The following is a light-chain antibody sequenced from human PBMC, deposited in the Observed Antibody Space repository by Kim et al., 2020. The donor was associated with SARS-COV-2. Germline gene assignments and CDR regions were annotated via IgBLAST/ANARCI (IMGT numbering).Light chain of an antibody. CDR2: TAS. CDR1: QDISRY. Sequence: DIQMTQSPSSLSASVGDRVTITCRASQDISRYLNWYQQKPGKAPKLLIYTASSLQSGVPSRFTGSGSETDFTLTGSSLQPEDFATYYCQQTYGASRTFGQGTKVDIK. J-gene: IGKJ1*01. V-gene: IGKV1-39*01. CDR3: QQTYGASRT.